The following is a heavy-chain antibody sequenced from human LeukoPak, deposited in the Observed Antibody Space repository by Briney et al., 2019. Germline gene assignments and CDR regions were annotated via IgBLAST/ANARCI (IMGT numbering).Heavy chain of an antibody. V-gene: IGHV4-39*07. J-gene: IGHJ4*02. CDR1: GGSISSSSYY. D-gene: IGHD4-17*01. Sequence: KASETLSLTCTVSGGSISSSSYYWGWIRQPPGKGLEWIGSIYYSGSTNYNPSLKSRVTISVDTSKNQFSLKLTSVTAADTAVYYCARVDYGDYSKGFDYWGQGTLVTVSS. CDR3: ARVDYGDYSKGFDY. CDR2: IYYSGST.